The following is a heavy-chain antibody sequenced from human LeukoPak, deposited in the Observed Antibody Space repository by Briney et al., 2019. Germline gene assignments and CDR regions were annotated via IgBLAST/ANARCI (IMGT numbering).Heavy chain of an antibody. CDR1: GYSFTSYW. D-gene: IGHD3-22*01. V-gene: IGHV5-51*01. J-gene: IGHJ3*02. CDR2: IYPGDSDT. CDR3: ARLYYYDSSGFPGAAFDI. Sequence: GESLKISCQGSGYSFTSYWIGWVRQLPGKGLERMGIIYPGDSDTRYSPSFQGQVTISADKSISTAYLQWSSLKASDTAMYYCARLYYYDSSGFPGAAFDIWGQGTMVTVSS.